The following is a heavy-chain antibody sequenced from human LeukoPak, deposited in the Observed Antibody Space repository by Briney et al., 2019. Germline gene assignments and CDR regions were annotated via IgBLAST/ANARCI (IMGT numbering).Heavy chain of an antibody. D-gene: IGHD3-10*01. CDR2: INTNTGNP. CDR1: GGTFSSYA. CDR3: ARVGPTYYYGSGSFDY. J-gene: IGHJ4*02. Sequence: ASVKVSCEASGGTFSSYAISWARQAPGQGLERMGWINTNTGNPTYAQGFTGRFVFSLDTSVSTAYLQISSLKAEDTAVYYCARVGPTYYYGSGSFDYWGQGTLVTVSS. V-gene: IGHV7-4-1*02.